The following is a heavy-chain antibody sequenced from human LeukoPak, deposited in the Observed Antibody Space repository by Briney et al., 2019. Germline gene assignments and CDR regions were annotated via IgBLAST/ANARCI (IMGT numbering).Heavy chain of an antibody. D-gene: IGHD3-3*01. Sequence: GGSLRLSCTASGFTFSSSSMNWVRQAPGKGLEWISYISSSNSTISYADSVKGRFTISRDNAKNSLFLQMNSLRAEDTGVYYCARGFWSGSGYWGQGTLVTVSS. CDR3: ARGFWSGSGY. CDR1: GFTFSSSS. J-gene: IGHJ4*02. V-gene: IGHV3-48*01. CDR2: ISSSNSTI.